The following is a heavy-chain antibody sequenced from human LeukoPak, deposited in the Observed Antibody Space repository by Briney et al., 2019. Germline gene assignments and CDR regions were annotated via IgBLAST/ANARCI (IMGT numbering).Heavy chain of an antibody. V-gene: IGHV3-7*01. D-gene: IGHD2-8*02. CDR1: AFTFSNYW. CDR2: INQDGSGK. J-gene: IGHJ4*02. Sequence: PGGSLRLSCAASAFTFSNYWMSWVRQAPGKGLEWVANINQDGSGKNYVDSVKGRFTISRDNAKNSLSLQMNSLRAEDTAVYYCARDNWSGMSFYFDYWGQGTLVTVSS. CDR3: ARDNWSGMSFYFDY.